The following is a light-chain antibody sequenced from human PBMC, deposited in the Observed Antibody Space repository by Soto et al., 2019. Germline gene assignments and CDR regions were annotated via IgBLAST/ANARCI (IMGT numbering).Light chain of an antibody. Sequence: EMGLTQCPRTLSLSPGERATLSCRASQSVNSNYLAWYQQKPGQSPRLLIYGASSGATGIPDRFSGSGSGTDFTLTISRLEPEDFAVYYCQQYGSSPRTFGQGTKVDSK. CDR2: GAS. CDR3: QQYGSSPRT. CDR1: QSVNSNY. J-gene: IGKJ1*01. V-gene: IGKV3-20*01.